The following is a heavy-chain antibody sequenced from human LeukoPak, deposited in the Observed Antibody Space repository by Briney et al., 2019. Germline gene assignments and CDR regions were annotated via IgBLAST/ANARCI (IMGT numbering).Heavy chain of an antibody. CDR3: ARNRSVTTTPGFDH. J-gene: IGHJ4*02. CDR1: GYSIRSGDY. V-gene: IGHV4-38-2*01. Sequence: SETLSLTCAVSGYSIRSGDYLGWIRQSPGKGLEWIGSIYHSGSAHYNPSLKSRVTISVDTSKNQFSLMLSSVTAADTAVYYCARNRSVTTTPGFDHWGQGTLVTVSS. D-gene: IGHD4-17*01. CDR2: IYHSGSA.